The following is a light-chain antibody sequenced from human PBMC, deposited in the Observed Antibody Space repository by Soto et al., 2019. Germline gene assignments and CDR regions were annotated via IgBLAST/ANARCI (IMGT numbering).Light chain of an antibody. CDR3: QQYNNWPPWA. CDR1: QSVSSN. J-gene: IGKJ1*01. V-gene: IGKV3-15*01. CDR2: GAS. Sequence: EIVMTQSPATLSVSPGERATLSCRASQSVSSNLAWYQQKPGRAPRLLIYGASTRVTGVPARFSGSGSGTEYTLTLSSLQYEAFAVYYCQQYNNWPPWAFGQGTKVEIK.